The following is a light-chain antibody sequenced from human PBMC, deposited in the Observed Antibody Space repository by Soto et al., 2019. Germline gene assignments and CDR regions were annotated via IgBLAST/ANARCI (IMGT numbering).Light chain of an antibody. CDR2: EVT. J-gene: IGLJ2*01. V-gene: IGLV2-8*01. CDR1: SSDVGGYKF. Sequence: QSVLTQPPSASGSPGQSVTISCTGTSSDVGGYKFVSWYQQHPGKVPKLIIYEVTQRPSGVPDRFSGSKSGNTASLTVSGLQAEDEADYYCSSFAGVNNYVVFGGGTKLTVL. CDR3: SSFAGVNNYVV.